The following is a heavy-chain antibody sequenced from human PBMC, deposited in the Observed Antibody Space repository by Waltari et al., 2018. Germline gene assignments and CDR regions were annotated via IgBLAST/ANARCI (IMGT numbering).Heavy chain of an antibody. CDR3: ARDGAAATWADYYYMDV. CDR1: GVSISGFY. J-gene: IGHJ6*03. V-gene: IGHV4-4*09. CDR2: IYSSGTT. D-gene: IGHD6-13*01. Sequence: QVQLQESGPGLVKPSETLSLSCSVSGVSISGFYWSWIRQPPGKGLEWIGHIYSSGTTNYNPSLNGRVTISVDPPKNQFSLKLTSVTAADTAMYYCARDGAAATWADYYYMDVWGEGITVTVSS.